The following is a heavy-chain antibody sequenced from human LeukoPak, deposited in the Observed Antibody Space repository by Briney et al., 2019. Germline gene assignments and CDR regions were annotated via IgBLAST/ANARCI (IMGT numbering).Heavy chain of an antibody. J-gene: IGHJ4*02. CDR3: AKDSTVATRSPLDY. Sequence: GGSLRLSCAASGFTFSSYGMHWVRQAPGKGLEWVAFIRYDGSNKYYADSVKGRFTIYRDNSKNTLYLQMNSRRAEDTAVYYCAKDSTVATRSPLDYWGQGTLVTVSS. CDR2: IRYDGSNK. CDR1: GFTFSSYG. V-gene: IGHV3-30*02. D-gene: IGHD4-17*01.